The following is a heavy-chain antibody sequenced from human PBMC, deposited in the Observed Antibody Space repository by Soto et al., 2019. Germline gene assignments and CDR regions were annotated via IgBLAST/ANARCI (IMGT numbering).Heavy chain of an antibody. D-gene: IGHD6-19*01. CDR3: ANSGVVYSSGLYGVWFDP. CDR1: GFTFSSYA. Sequence: GGSLRLSCAASGFTFSSYAMSWVRQAPGKGLEWVSAISGSGGSTYYADSVKGRFTISRDNSKNTLYLQMNSLRAEDTAVYYCANSGVVYSSGLYGVWFDPWGQGTLVTVSS. J-gene: IGHJ5*02. CDR2: ISGSGGST. V-gene: IGHV3-23*01.